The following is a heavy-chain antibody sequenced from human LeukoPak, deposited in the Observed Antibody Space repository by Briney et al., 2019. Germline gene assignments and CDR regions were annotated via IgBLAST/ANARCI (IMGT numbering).Heavy chain of an antibody. J-gene: IGHJ4*02. CDR3: ARIKYYYDSSGYSISDY. D-gene: IGHD3-22*01. CDR2: ISGSGDNT. V-gene: IGHV3-23*01. CDR1: GFTFTTYA. Sequence: GGSLRLSCAASGFTFTTYAMNWVRQAPGKGLEWVSAISGSGDNTYYADSVKGRFTISRDNAKNSLYLQMNSLRAEDTAVYYCARIKYYYDSSGYSISDYWGQGTLVTVSS.